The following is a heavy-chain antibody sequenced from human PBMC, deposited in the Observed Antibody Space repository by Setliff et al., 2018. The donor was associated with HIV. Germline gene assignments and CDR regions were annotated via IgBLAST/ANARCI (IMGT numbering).Heavy chain of an antibody. CDR3: ARELYREWDY. CDR1: GFTFSSYM. Sequence: GGSLRLSCAASGFTFSSYMMNWVRQAPGKGLEWVSGISDSGTTHYADSVKGRFTISRDNSKNTVYLQMNSLRVEDTAVYYCARELYREWDYWGQGTLVTVSS. D-gene: IGHD3-16*02. CDR2: ISDSGTT. J-gene: IGHJ4*02. V-gene: IGHV3-66*03.